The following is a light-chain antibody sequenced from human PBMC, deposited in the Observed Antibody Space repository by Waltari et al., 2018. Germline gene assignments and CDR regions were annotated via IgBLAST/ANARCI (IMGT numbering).Light chain of an antibody. CDR2: DDS. CDR1: SIGSKS. Sequence: SYELTPPPSVSVAPGQTASITCGGHSIGSKSVYWYQQKAGQAPLLVVYDDSARPSGIPERFSGSNSGSTATLTISRVEAGDEADYYCQVWESIGDQMIFGGGTKLTVL. J-gene: IGLJ2*01. CDR3: QVWESIGDQMI. V-gene: IGLV3-21*02.